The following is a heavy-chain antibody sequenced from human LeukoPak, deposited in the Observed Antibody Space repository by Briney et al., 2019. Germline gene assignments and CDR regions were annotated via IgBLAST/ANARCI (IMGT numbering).Heavy chain of an antibody. D-gene: IGHD2-2*01. Sequence: PSETLSLTCTVSGDSITRYYWSWIRQPAGKGLEWIGRFCDSGNTNYNPSLKSRVTMSVDTSKNQFSLDLRSVTAADTAVYYCARGPCASTSCYDFPYYYMDVWGKGTTVTVSS. CDR3: ARGPCASTSCYDFPYYYMDV. CDR2: FCDSGNT. V-gene: IGHV4-4*07. CDR1: GDSITRYY. J-gene: IGHJ6*03.